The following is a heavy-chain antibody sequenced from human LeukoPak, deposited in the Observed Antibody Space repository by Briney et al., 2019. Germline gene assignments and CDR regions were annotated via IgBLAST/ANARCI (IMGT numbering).Heavy chain of an antibody. CDR2: INPNSGGT. CDR3: ARDFGILRFLEWLSPGY. D-gene: IGHD3-3*01. Sequence: ASVKVSCQASGYSFTGIYMHWVRQAPGQGLEWMGRINPNSGGTNYAQKFQGRVTMTRDTSISTAYMELSRLISDDTAVYYCARDFGILRFLEWLSPGYWGQGTLVTVSS. CDR1: GYSFTGIY. V-gene: IGHV1-2*06. J-gene: IGHJ4*02.